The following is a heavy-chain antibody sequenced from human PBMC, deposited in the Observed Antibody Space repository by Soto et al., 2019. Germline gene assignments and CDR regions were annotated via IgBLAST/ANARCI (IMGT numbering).Heavy chain of an antibody. V-gene: IGHV1-69*02. CDR2: IIPILGIA. CDR3: ARGVAVAGTIYYYGMDV. J-gene: IGHJ6*02. CDR1: GGTFSSYT. D-gene: IGHD6-19*01. Sequence: QVQLVQSGAEVKKPGSSVKVSCTASGGTFSSYTISWVRQAPGQGLEWMGRIIPILGIANYAQKFQGRVTITADKSTSTAYMELSSLRSEDTAVYYCARGVAVAGTIYYYGMDVWGQGTTVTVSS.